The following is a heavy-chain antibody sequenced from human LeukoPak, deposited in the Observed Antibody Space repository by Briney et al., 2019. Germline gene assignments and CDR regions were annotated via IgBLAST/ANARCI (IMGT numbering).Heavy chain of an antibody. Sequence: PSETLSLTCTVSGGSISSSSYYWGWIRQPPGKGLEWIGSIYYSGSTYYNPSLKSRVTLSVDTSKNQFSLKLSSVTAADTAVYYCAREGLGFDYWGQGTLVTVSS. CDR2: IYYSGST. J-gene: IGHJ4*02. V-gene: IGHV4-39*07. CDR3: AREGLGFDY. CDR1: GGSISSSSYY.